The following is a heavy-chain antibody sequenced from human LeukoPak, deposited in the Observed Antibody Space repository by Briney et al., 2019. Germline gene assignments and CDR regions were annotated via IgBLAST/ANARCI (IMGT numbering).Heavy chain of an antibody. J-gene: IGHJ4*02. CDR2: ISSSGSTI. V-gene: IGHV3-48*03. CDR3: ARSRAGPFDY. CDR1: GFTFSSYE. Sequence: PGGSLRLSCAASGFTFSSYEMNWVRQAPGKGLEWVSYISSSGSTIYYADSVKGRFTISRDNAKNSLYLQMNSLRAEDTAVYYCARSRAGPFDYWGQGTLVTVPS.